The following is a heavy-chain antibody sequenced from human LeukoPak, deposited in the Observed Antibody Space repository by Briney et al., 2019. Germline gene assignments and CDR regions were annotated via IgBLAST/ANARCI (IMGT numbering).Heavy chain of an antibody. V-gene: IGHV1-69*06. CDR3: ARETESRPSLDAFDI. Sequence: SVKVSCKASGGTFSSYAISWVRQAPGQGLEWMGGIILIFGTANYAQKFQGRVTITADKSTSTAYMELSSLRSEDTAVYYCARETESRPSLDAFDIWGQGTMVTVSS. D-gene: IGHD1-14*01. J-gene: IGHJ3*02. CDR2: IILIFGTA. CDR1: GGTFSSYA.